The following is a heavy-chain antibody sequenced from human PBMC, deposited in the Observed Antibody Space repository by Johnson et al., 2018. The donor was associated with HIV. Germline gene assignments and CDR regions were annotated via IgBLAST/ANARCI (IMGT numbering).Heavy chain of an antibody. CDR3: ARRMVVGYHALDF. CDR2: ISYDGSNK. CDR1: GFTFSNFG. V-gene: IGHV3-30*03. Sequence: QVQLVESGGGVVQPGRSLRLSCVASGFTFSNFGMHWVRQAPGKGLEWVAVISYDGSNKYYADSVRGRFTISRDNSKNTLYLQMNSLRAEDTAVYYCARRMVVGYHALDFWGQGTVVSVPS. D-gene: IGHD2-21*01. J-gene: IGHJ3*01.